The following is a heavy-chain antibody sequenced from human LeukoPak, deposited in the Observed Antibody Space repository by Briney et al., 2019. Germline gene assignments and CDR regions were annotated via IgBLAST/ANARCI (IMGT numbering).Heavy chain of an antibody. V-gene: IGHV4-4*02. J-gene: IGHJ6*02. CDR2: ISHNGNT. CDR3: ARSYSSSWLYYYYGMDV. CDR1: GASISDTNW. Sequence: SETLSLTCTLSGASISDTNWWTWVRPPPGKGLEWIGEISHNGNTNYSPSLKSRVTISVDTSKNQFSLKLSSVTAADTAVYYCARSYSSSWLYYYYGMDVWGQGTTVTVSS. D-gene: IGHD6-13*01.